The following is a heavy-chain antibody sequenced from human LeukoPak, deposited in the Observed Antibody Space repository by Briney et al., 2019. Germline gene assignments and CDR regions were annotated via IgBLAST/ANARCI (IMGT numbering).Heavy chain of an antibody. CDR1: GYTFTGYY. CDR3: ARAGIVGAKGAFDI. CDR2: INPNSGGT. Sequence: GASVKVSCKASGYTFTGYYMHWVRQAPGQGLEWMGWINPNSGGTNYAQKFQGRVTMTRDTSISTAYMELSRLRSDDTAVYYCARAGIVGAKGAFDIWGQGTMVTVSS. V-gene: IGHV1-2*02. D-gene: IGHD1-26*01. J-gene: IGHJ3*02.